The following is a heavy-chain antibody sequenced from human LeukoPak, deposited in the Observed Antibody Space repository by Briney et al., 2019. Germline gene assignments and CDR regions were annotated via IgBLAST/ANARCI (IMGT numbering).Heavy chain of an antibody. D-gene: IGHD1-26*01. CDR1: GFTFSSYW. V-gene: IGHV3-74*01. J-gene: IGHJ3*02. CDR2: INSDDSST. CDR3: ARDSPSEPEDAFDI. Sequence: GGSLRLSCAASGFTFSSYWMHWVRQAPGKGLVWVSGINSDDSSTIYADSVKGRFTISRDNAKNTLYLQMNNLRAEDTAVYYCARDSPSEPEDAFDIWGQGTMVTVSS.